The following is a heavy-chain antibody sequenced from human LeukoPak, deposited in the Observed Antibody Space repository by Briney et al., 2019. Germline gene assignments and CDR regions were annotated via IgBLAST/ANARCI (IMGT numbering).Heavy chain of an antibody. V-gene: IGHV4-34*01. CDR1: GGSFSGYY. CDR2: INHSGST. CDR3: ARGPPGYYYDSSGYFY. Sequence: KASETLSLTCAVYGGSFSGYYWSWIRQPPGKGLEWIGEINHSGSTNYNPSLKSRVTISVDTSKTQFSLKLTSVTAADTAVYYCARGPPGYYYDSSGYFYWGQGTLVTVSS. J-gene: IGHJ4*02. D-gene: IGHD3-22*01.